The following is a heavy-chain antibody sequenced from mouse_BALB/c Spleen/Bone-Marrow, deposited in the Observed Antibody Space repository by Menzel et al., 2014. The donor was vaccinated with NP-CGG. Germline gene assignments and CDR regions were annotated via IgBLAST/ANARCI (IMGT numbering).Heavy chain of an antibody. CDR1: GFDFSRYW. CDR2: INPESNTI. J-gene: IGHJ3*01. D-gene: IGHD2-3*01. CDR3: ARLGYYGWFAY. Sequence: EVKLVESGGGLVQPGGSLKLSCAASGFDFSRYWMSWVRQAPGKGLQWIGKINPESNTINYTPSLKDKFIISRDNAKNTLYLQMSKVRSEDTALYCCARLGYYGWFAYWGQGTLVTVSA. V-gene: IGHV4-1*02.